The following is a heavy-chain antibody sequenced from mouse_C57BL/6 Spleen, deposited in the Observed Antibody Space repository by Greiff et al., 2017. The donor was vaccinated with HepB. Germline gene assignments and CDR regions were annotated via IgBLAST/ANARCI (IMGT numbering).Heavy chain of an antibody. J-gene: IGHJ4*01. CDR3: AKEAGGYYAMDY. V-gene: IGHV1-4*01. CDR1: GYTFTSYT. CDR2: INPSSGYT. Sequence: VQLQESGAELARPGASVKMSCKASGYTFTSYTMHWVKQRPGQGLEWIGYINPSSGYTKYNQKFKDKATLTADKSSSTAYMQLSSLTSEDSAVYYCAKEAGGYYAMDYWGQGTSVTVSS.